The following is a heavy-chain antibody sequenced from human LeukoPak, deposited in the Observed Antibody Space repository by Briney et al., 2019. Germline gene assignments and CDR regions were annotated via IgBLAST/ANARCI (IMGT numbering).Heavy chain of an antibody. CDR2: IYYSGST. D-gene: IGHD6-19*01. CDR3: ARDSSGWYKAFDI. V-gene: IGHV4-61*01. Sequence: SETLSLTCTVSGGSISSSSYYWGWIRQPPGKGLEWIGYIYYSGSTNYNPSLKSRVTISVDTSKNQFSLKLSSVTAADTAVYYCARDSSGWYKAFDIWGQGTMVTVSS. J-gene: IGHJ3*02. CDR1: GGSISSSSYY.